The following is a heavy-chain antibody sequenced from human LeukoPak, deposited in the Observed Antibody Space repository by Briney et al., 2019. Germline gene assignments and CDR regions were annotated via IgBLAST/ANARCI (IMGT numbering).Heavy chain of an antibody. CDR3: VRGDIDY. D-gene: IGHD2-15*01. V-gene: IGHV1-46*01. Sequence: ASVKVSCKASGYTFTTYYMHWVRQVPGQGLEWMGVLNPSGGSASYAQNFQGRVTMTRDTSTSAVYMELSSLRSEDTAVYYCVRGDIDYWGQGTLVTVSS. J-gene: IGHJ4*02. CDR1: GYTFTTYY. CDR2: LNPSGGSA.